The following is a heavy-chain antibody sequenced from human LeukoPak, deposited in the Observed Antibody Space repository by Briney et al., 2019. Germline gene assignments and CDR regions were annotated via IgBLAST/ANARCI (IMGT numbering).Heavy chain of an antibody. Sequence: SVTLSLTCTVSGGSISSSSYYWGWIRQPPGKGLEWIGSIYYSGSTYYNPSLKSRVTISVDRSKNQFSLKLSSVTAADTAVYYCARVDTAMGDDAFDIWGQGTMVTVSS. CDR3: ARVDTAMGDDAFDI. D-gene: IGHD5-18*01. CDR2: IYYSGST. J-gene: IGHJ3*02. V-gene: IGHV4-39*07. CDR1: GGSISSSSYY.